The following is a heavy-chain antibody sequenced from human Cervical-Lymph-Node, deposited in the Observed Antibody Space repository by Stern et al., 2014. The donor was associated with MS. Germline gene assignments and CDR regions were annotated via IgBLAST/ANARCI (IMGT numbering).Heavy chain of an antibody. D-gene: IGHD1-1*01. CDR3: AREVGSLAMDV. V-gene: IGHV1-69*06. CDR1: GDTFTDYA. CDR2: ITPIFNSA. Sequence: VQLEESGAEVKKPGSSVKVSCKASGDTFTDYAISWVRQAPGQGPAWMGGITPIFNSADYAQKFQGRLTITADKSRSTAYMELSSLTSEDTAVYYCAREVGSLAMDVWGQGTTVIVSS. J-gene: IGHJ6*01.